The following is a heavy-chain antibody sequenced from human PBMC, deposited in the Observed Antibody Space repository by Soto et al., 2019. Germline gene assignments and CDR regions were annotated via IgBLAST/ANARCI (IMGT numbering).Heavy chain of an antibody. CDR2: IYPGDSDT. D-gene: IGHD4-17*01. CDR3: ARHLSRDYGYYFHX. J-gene: IGHJ4*02. Sequence: LGESLKIYCEGSGYSFTSYGIGWVRQMPGKGLECMGIIYPGDSDTRYSPSFQGQVTMSADKSISTAYLQWNSLKASDTAMYYCARHLSRDYGYYFHXWGPGTLVTASX. V-gene: IGHV5-51*01. CDR1: GYSFTSYG.